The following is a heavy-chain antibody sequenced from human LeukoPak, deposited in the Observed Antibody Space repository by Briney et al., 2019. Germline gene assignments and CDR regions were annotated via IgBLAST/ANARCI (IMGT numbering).Heavy chain of an antibody. V-gene: IGHV3-7*01. Sequence: GGSLRLSCAASGFTFSSYWMSWVRQAPGKGLEWVANIKQDGSEKNYVDSVKGRLTISRDNAKNSLYLQMNSLRAEDTAVYYCARADFWSGYYPFDYWGQGTQVTVSS. D-gene: IGHD3-3*01. CDR3: ARADFWSGYYPFDY. CDR1: GFTFSSYW. J-gene: IGHJ4*02. CDR2: IKQDGSEK.